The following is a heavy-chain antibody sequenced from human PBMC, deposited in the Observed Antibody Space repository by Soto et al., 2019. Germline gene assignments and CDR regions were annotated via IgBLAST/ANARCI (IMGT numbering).Heavy chain of an antibody. CDR3: ARDYSSGYYHQFDY. V-gene: IGHV4-59*01. J-gene: IGHJ4*02. CDR1: GGSISSYY. CDR2: IYYSGST. D-gene: IGHD3-22*01. Sequence: SETLSLTCTVSGGSISSYYWSWIRQPPGKGLEWIGYIYYSGSTNYNPSLKSRVTISVDTSKNQFSLKLSSVTAADTAVYYCARDYSSGYYHQFDYWGQGTLVTVSS.